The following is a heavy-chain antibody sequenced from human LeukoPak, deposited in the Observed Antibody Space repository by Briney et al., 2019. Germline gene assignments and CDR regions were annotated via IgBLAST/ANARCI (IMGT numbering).Heavy chain of an antibody. J-gene: IGHJ4*02. Sequence: GGSLRLSCAASGFTVSSNYMSWVRQAPGKGLEWVSVIYSGGSTYYTDSVKGRFTISRDNSKNTVYLQMNSPRADDTAVYYCARDFTPEWFDIHWGQGTLVTVS. CDR2: IYSGGST. CDR3: ARDFTPEWFDIH. V-gene: IGHV3-53*05. CDR1: GFTVSSNY. D-gene: IGHD3-3*01.